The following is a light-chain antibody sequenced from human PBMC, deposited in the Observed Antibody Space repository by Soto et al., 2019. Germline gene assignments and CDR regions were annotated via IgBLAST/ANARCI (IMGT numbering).Light chain of an antibody. J-gene: IGKJ4*01. V-gene: IGKV3-20*01. Sequence: EVVLTQSPGTLSLSPGERATLSCRASQSVSSNYLAWYQQKPGQAPRLLIYGASSRATGIPDRFSGSGSGTDFTLTISRLEPEDFAVYYWQEYGNYATFGGGTKVEIK. CDR2: GAS. CDR1: QSVSSNY. CDR3: QEYGNYAT.